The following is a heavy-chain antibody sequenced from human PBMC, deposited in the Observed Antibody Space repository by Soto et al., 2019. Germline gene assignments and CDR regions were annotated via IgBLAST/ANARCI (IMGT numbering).Heavy chain of an antibody. CDR3: ARDLLSSTWCVRGDWYFDL. CDR2: IHTRGTT. V-gene: IGHV4-4*07. Sequence: VQLQESGPGLVKPSETLSLTCTVSGGSIGSYYWSWIRQPAGKGLEWIGRIHTRGTTEYNPSLKSRVTMSLDTSKNQFSLKLNSVTAADTAVYFCARDLLSSTWCVRGDWYFDLWGRGTLVTVSS. CDR1: GGSIGSYY. D-gene: IGHD6-13*01. J-gene: IGHJ2*01.